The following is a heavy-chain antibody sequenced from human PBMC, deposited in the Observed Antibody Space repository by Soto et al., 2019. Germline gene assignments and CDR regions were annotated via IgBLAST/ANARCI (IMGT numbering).Heavy chain of an antibody. D-gene: IGHD3-22*01. CDR1: GYSLTELS. J-gene: IGHJ3*02. Sequence: ASVKVSCKVSGYSLTELSMHWVRQAPGKGLEWMGGFDPEDGESIYAQRFRGRVTMTEDTSTDTAYMELSSLRSEDTAVYYCATDAFYFDSSGYFALDIWGQGTMVTVSS. CDR2: FDPEDGES. CDR3: ATDAFYFDSSGYFALDI. V-gene: IGHV1-24*01.